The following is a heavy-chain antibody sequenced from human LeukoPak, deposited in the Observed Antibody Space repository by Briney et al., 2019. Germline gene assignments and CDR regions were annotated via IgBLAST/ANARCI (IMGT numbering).Heavy chain of an antibody. Sequence: SETLSLTCTVSGGSISSYYWSWIRQPAGEGLEWIGRIDTSGSTNYNPSLKSRVTMSADTSKNQLSLKLSSVTAADTAVYYCARGEDGTGDYRPTYFDSWGQGTLVTVSS. CDR3: ARGEDGTGDYRPTYFDS. CDR1: GGSISSYY. V-gene: IGHV4-4*07. CDR2: IDTSGST. J-gene: IGHJ4*02. D-gene: IGHD4-17*01.